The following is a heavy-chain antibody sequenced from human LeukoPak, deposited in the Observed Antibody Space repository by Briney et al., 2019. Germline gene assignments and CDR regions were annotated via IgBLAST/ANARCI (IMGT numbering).Heavy chain of an antibody. V-gene: IGHV4-34*01. CDR3: ARGILSLNWFDP. CDR2: INHSGST. Sequence: SETLSLTCAVYGGSFSGYYWSWIRQPPGKGLEWIGEINHSGSTNYNPSLKSRVTISVDTSKNQFSLKLSSVTAADTAVYYCARGILSLNWFDPRGQGTLVTVSS. D-gene: IGHD2/OR15-2a*01. CDR1: GGSFSGYY. J-gene: IGHJ5*02.